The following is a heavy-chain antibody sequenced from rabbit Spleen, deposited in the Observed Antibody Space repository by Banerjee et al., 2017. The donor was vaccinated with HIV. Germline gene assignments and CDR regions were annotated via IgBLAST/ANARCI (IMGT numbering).Heavy chain of an antibody. Sequence: QSLEESGGDLVKPGASLTLTCTASGFSFSNTYYMCWVRQAPGKGLEWIACIHTSSGSTYYATWAKGRFTISEASTTVTLQMTSLTVADTATYFCARWDTQSMSLWGPGTLVTVS. V-gene: IGHV1S40*01. D-gene: IGHD2-1*01. CDR1: GFSFSNTYY. CDR3: ARWDTQSMSL. J-gene: IGHJ4*01. CDR2: IHTSSGST.